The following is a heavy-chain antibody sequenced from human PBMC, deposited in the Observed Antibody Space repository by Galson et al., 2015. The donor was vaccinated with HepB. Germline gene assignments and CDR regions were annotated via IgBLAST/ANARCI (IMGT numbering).Heavy chain of an antibody. V-gene: IGHV1-18*01. CDR2: ISAYNGNT. Sequence: SVKVSCKASGYTFTSYGISWVRQAPGQGLEWMGWISAYNGNTNYAQKLQGRVTMTTDTSTSTAYMELRSLRSDDTAVYYCARTDSLGYCSSTSCYTRWFDPWGQGTLVTVSS. D-gene: IGHD2-2*02. CDR1: GYTFTSYG. J-gene: IGHJ5*02. CDR3: ARTDSLGYCSSTSCYTRWFDP.